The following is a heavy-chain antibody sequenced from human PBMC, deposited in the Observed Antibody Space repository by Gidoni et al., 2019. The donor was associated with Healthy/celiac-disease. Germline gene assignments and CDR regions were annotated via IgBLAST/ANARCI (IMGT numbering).Heavy chain of an antibody. CDR1: GFTLSSYA. CDR3: AKVVTYPGFTEYFQH. Sequence: EVQLLESGGGLVQPGGSLRRSCSASGFTLSSYAMSWVRQAPGKGLEWVSAISGSGGSTYYADSVKGRFTISRDNSKNTRYLQMNSLRAEDTAVYYCAKVVTYPGFTEYFQHWGQGTLVTVSS. D-gene: IGHD2-15*01. V-gene: IGHV3-23*01. J-gene: IGHJ1*01. CDR2: ISGSGGST.